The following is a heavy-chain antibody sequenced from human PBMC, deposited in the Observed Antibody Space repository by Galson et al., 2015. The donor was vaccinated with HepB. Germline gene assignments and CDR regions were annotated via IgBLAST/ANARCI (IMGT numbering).Heavy chain of an antibody. CDR2: ISAYNGNT. Sequence: SVKVSCKASGYTFIDYGISWVRQALGQGLEWMGWISAYNGNTKYAQKLQGRVTMTTDTSTSTAYMELRSLRSDDTAVYYCTRSVVPAAMGLGYYYYDLDVWGQGTTVTVSS. CDR1: GYTFIDYG. J-gene: IGHJ6*02. V-gene: IGHV1-18*01. CDR3: TRSVVPAAMGLGYYYYDLDV. D-gene: IGHD2-2*01.